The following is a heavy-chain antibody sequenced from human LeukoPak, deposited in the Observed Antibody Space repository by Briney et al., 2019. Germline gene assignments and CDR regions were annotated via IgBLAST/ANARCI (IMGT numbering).Heavy chain of an antibody. CDR1: GFTFSSYG. J-gene: IGHJ4*02. CDR3: AKDPGYDFWSGYGY. CDR2: IRYDGSNK. V-gene: IGHV3-30*02. D-gene: IGHD3-3*01. Sequence: GGSLRLSCAASGFTFSSYGMHWVRQAPGKGLEWVAFIRYDGSNKYYADSVKGRFTISRDNSKNTLYLQMNSLRAEDTAVYYCAKDPGYDFWSGYGYWGQGTLVTVSS.